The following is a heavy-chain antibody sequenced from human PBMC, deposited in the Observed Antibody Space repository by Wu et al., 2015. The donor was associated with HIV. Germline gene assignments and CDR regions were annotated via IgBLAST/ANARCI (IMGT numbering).Heavy chain of an antibody. Sequence: QVQLVQSGAEVKKPGASVKVSCEASGYIFTSYYMHWVRQAPGQGLEWMGRILPVFGTSIYAQKFQGRVTITADESTSTAYMELSSLISDDTAVYYCARLDIAAAGSVWFDPWGQGTLVTVSS. CDR2: ILPVFGTS. V-gene: IGHV1-69*18. J-gene: IGHJ5*02. CDR1: GYIFTSYY. D-gene: IGHD6-13*01. CDR3: ARLDIAAAGSVWFDP.